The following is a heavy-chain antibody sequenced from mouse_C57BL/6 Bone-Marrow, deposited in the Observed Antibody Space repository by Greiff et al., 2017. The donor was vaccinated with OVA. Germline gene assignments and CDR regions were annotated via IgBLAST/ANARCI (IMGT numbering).Heavy chain of an antibody. CDR2: INPYNGDT. J-gene: IGHJ4*01. Sequence: VQLKQSGPELVKPGDSVKISCKASGYSFTGYFMNWVMQSHGKSLEWIGRINPYNGDTFYNQKFKGKATLTVDKSSSTAHMELRSLTSEDSAVYYCARCMITTGYYYAMDYWGQGTSVTVSS. D-gene: IGHD2-4*01. CDR1: GYSFTGYF. CDR3: ARCMITTGYYYAMDY. V-gene: IGHV1-20*01.